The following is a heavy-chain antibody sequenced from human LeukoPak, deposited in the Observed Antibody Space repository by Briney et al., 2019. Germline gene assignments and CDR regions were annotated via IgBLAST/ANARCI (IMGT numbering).Heavy chain of an antibody. CDR1: GFTFSSYA. D-gene: IGHD1-26*01. CDR3: AKDHSIVGAPHYFDY. V-gene: IGHV3-23*01. Sequence: QTGGSLRLSCAASGFTFSSYAMSWVSQAPGKGLEWVSGISGSGGSTYYADSVKGRFTISRDNSKNTLYLQMNSLRAEDTAVYYCAKDHSIVGAPHYFDYWGQGTLVTVSS. J-gene: IGHJ4*02. CDR2: ISGSGGST.